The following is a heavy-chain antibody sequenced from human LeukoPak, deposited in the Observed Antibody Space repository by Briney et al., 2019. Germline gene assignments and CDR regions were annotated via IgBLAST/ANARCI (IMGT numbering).Heavy chain of an antibody. Sequence: SVKVSCKASGYTFTSYDISWVRQAPGQGLEWMGGIIPIFGTADYAQKFQGRVTVTADESTSTAYMELSSLRSEDTAVYYCARAGSGYSSGSFDYWGQGTLVTVSS. CDR1: GYTFTSYD. CDR3: ARAGSGYSSGSFDY. V-gene: IGHV1-69*13. CDR2: IIPIFGTA. J-gene: IGHJ4*02. D-gene: IGHD6-19*01.